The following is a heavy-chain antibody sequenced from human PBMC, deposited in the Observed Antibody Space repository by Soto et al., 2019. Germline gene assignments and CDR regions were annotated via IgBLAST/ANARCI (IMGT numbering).Heavy chain of an antibody. Sequence: EVQLVESGGGVVQPGGSLRLSCAASGFTFIGYWMHWVRQGPGKGLVWVARINNDGIDTTYADSVKGRFTISRDNTKNMVYLEMNSLRADDTAVYYWARDVSMVRERWFDPWGQGTLVTVSS. CDR1: GFTFIGYW. CDR3: ARDVSMVRERWFDP. D-gene: IGHD3-10*01. V-gene: IGHV3-74*03. CDR2: INNDGIDT. J-gene: IGHJ5*02.